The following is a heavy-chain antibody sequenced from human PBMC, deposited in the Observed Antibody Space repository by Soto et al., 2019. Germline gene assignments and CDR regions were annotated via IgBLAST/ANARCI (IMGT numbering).Heavy chain of an antibody. CDR1: GYTLTNYY. Sequence: ASEKVSCKASGYTLTNYYMHWVRQAPGQGPEWVGVINPSTLVTSYAQKFQGRVTMTRDTSTSTVYMELNSLRSEDTAVYYCARNGRAYDNDFVDNWGQGTLVTVSS. V-gene: IGHV1-46*01. CDR3: ARNGRAYDNDFVDN. J-gene: IGHJ4*02. D-gene: IGHD3-9*01. CDR2: INPSTLVT.